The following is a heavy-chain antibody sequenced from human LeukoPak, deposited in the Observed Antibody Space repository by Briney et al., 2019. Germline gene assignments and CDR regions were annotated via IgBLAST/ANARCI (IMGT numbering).Heavy chain of an antibody. CDR2: ISAYNGNT. D-gene: IGHD4-17*01. V-gene: IGHV1-18*01. CDR3: ARVVGNYGDYVTFYFDY. Sequence: ASVKVSCKASGYTFTSYGISWVRQAPGQGLEWMGWISAYNGNTNYAQKLQGRVTMTTDTSTSTAYMELRSLRSDDTAVYYCARVVGNYGDYVTFYFDYWGQGTLVTVSS. CDR1: GYTFTSYG. J-gene: IGHJ4*02.